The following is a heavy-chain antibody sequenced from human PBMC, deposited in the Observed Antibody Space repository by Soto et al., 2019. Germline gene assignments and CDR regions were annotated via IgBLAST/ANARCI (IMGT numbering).Heavy chain of an antibody. D-gene: IGHD3-3*01. CDR3: ARDNNDFWSLYPLPFDY. Sequence: WETLSLTCTVSGGSLTKYYWSWIRQPAGKGLEWIGRVSTSGNVVSKASLRSRLTMSVDTSKNQFSLRLTSVTAADTAVYYCARDNNDFWSLYPLPFDYWGQGALVTVSS. V-gene: IGHV4-4*07. CDR2: VSTSGNV. J-gene: IGHJ4*02. CDR1: GGSLTKYY.